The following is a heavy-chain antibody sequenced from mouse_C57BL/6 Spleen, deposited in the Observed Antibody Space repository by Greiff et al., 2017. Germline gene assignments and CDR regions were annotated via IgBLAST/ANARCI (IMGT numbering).Heavy chain of an antibody. Sequence: EVQLVESGGGLVKPGGSLKLSCAASGFTFSDYGMHWVRQAPETGLEWVAYISSGSSTIYYADTVKGRFTISRDHAKNTLFLQMTSLRSEDTAMYYCASGDGNWYFDVWGTGTTVTVSS. V-gene: IGHV5-17*01. CDR3: ASGDGNWYFDV. CDR1: GFTFSDYG. CDR2: ISSGSSTI. D-gene: IGHD2-3*01. J-gene: IGHJ1*03.